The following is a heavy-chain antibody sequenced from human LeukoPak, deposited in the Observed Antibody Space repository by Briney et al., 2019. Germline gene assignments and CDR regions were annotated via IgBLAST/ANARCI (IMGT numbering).Heavy chain of an antibody. J-gene: IGHJ4*02. D-gene: IGHD3-10*01. Sequence: PGGSLRLSCAASGFTFSSYEMNWVRQAPGKGLEWVSYISSSGSTIYYADSVKGRFTISRDNAKSSLYLQMNSLRAEDTAVYYCASKRGSGSFSNQHVWGQGTLVTVSS. CDR3: ASKRGSGSFSNQHV. V-gene: IGHV3-48*03. CDR1: GFTFSSYE. CDR2: ISSSGSTI.